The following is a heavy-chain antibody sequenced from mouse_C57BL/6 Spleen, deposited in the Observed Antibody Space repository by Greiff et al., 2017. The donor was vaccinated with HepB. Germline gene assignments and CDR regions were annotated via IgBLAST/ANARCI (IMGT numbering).Heavy chain of an antibody. Sequence: DVQLVESGGGLVKPGGSLKLSCAASGFTFSSYAMSWVRQTPEKRLEWVATISDGGSYTYYPDNVKGRFTISRDNAKNNLYLQMSHLKSEDTAMYYCARDDYIAYWGQGTLVTVSA. CDR1: GFTFSSYA. J-gene: IGHJ3*01. D-gene: IGHD2-13*01. CDR3: ARDDYIAY. V-gene: IGHV5-4*01. CDR2: ISDGGSYT.